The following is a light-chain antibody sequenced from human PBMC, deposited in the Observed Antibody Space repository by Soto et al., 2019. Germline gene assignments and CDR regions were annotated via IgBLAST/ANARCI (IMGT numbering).Light chain of an antibody. CDR3: ISYTTSNTWV. CDR2: EVT. CDR1: SSDVGAYNY. Sequence: QSVLTQPASVSGSPGQSITISCTGSSSDVGAYNYVSWYQHQPGKAPQVMIYEVTNRPSGVSKRFSGSKSGNTASLTISGLQADDEADYYCISYTTSNTWVFGGGTKLTVL. J-gene: IGLJ3*02. V-gene: IGLV2-14*01.